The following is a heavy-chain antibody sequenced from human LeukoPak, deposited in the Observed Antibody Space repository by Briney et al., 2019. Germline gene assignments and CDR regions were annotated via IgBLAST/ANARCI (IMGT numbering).Heavy chain of an antibody. D-gene: IGHD1-14*01. CDR2: IRYGGSNK. V-gene: IGHV3-30*02. CDR3: AKDTTPPKAGFDP. CDR1: GFTFSSYG. J-gene: IGHJ5*02. Sequence: GSLRLSCAASGFTFSSYGMHWVRQAPGKGLEWVAFIRYGGSNKYYADSVKGRFTISRDNSKNTLYLQMNSLRAEDTAVYYCAKDTTPPKAGFDPWGQGTLVTVSS.